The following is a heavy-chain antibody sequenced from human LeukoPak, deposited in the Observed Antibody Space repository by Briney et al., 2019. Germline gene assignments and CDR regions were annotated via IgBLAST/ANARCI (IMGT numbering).Heavy chain of an antibody. V-gene: IGHV4-34*01. J-gene: IGHJ4*02. CDR2: INHSGST. Sequence: PSETLSLTCAVYGGSFSGYYWSWIRQPPGKGLEWIGEINHSGSTNYNPSLKSRVTISVDTSKNQFSLKLSSVTAADTAVYYCARANSGTYSSPWDYWGQGTLVNVSS. CDR3: ARANSGTYSSPWDY. CDR1: GGSFSGYY. D-gene: IGHD1-26*01.